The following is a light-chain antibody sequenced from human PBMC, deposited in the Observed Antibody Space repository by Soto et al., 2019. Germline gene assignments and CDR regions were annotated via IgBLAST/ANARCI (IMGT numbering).Light chain of an antibody. Sequence: QYALTQPASVSGSPGQSITISCTGTSNHVGAYNYVTWYQQHPGKAPKLIIYEVSIWPSGLSNRFSGSKSGNTASLTISGLQAEDEADYYCSSYTSSSTLQFGGGTQLTVL. CDR1: SNHVGAYNY. CDR3: SSYTSSSTLQ. V-gene: IGLV2-14*01. J-gene: IGLJ7*01. CDR2: EVS.